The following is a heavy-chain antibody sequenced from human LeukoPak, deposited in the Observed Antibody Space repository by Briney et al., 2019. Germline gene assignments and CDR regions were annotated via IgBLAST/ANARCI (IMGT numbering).Heavy chain of an antibody. V-gene: IGHV4-59*01. CDR3: ARGLSRGYCSSTSCSDYYYMDV. J-gene: IGHJ6*03. D-gene: IGHD2-2*01. CDR1: GGSISSYY. Sequence: SETLSLTCTVSGGSISSYYWSWIRQPPGKGLEWIGYIYYSGSTNYNPSLKSRVTISVDTSKNQFSQKLSSVTAADTAVYYCARGLSRGYCSSTSCSDYYYMDVWGKGTTVTVSS. CDR2: IYYSGST.